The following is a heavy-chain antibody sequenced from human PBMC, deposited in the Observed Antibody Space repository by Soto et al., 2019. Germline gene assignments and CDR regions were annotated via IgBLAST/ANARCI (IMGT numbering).Heavy chain of an antibody. J-gene: IGHJ1*01. V-gene: IGHV4-34*01. CDR3: ARAPATLYFQH. Sequence: QVQLQQWGAGLLKPSETLSLTCAVYGGSFSGYYWSWIRQPPGKGLEWIGEINHSGSTNYNPSLTSRFTISVDTSKNQFSLKLSSVTAADTAVYYCARAPATLYFQHWGQGTLVTVSS. D-gene: IGHD2-15*01. CDR2: INHSGST. CDR1: GGSFSGYY.